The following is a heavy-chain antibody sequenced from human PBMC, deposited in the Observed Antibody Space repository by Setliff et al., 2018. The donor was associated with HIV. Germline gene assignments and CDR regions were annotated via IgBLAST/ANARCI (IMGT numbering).Heavy chain of an antibody. Sequence: SETLSLTCAVYGGSFSGYYWSWIRQPPGKGLEWIGEINHSGSTNYNPSLKSRVTISVDTSKNRFSLKLMSVTAADTAVYYCARLRGLARIYFYYYMDVWGKGTTVTVSS. CDR3: ARLRGLARIYFYYYMDV. J-gene: IGHJ6*03. CDR2: INHSGST. CDR1: GGSFSGYY. D-gene: IGHD3-9*01. V-gene: IGHV4-34*01.